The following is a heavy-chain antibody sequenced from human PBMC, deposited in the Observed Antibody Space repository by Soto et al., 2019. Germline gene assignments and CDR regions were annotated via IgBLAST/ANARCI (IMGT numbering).Heavy chain of an antibody. CDR3: ARGGGGLSGYAPPHPL. CDR2: ISSSSSYI. D-gene: IGHD5-12*01. CDR1: GFTFSSYS. J-gene: IGHJ4*02. Sequence: EVQLVESGGGLVKPGGSLRLSCAASGFTFSSYSMNWVRQAPGKGLAWVSSISSSSSYIYYADSVKGRFTISRDNAKNSLDLQMNSLRAEDTAVYYCARGGGGLSGYAPPHPLWGQGTLVTVSS. V-gene: IGHV3-21*01.